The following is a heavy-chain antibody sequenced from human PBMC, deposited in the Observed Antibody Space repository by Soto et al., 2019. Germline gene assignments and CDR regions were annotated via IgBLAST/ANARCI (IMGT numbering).Heavy chain of an antibody. CDR3: ARELLFYDSDGFSWDDAFDI. J-gene: IGHJ3*02. V-gene: IGHV4-30-2*01. CDR1: GCSLSSSAYS. D-gene: IGHD3-22*01. CDR2: IYQSGST. Sequence: SETLSLPCSVSGCSLSSSAYSWSWIRQPPGKGLEWIGFIYQSGSTYYNPSLKSRVTMSLDRPKNQFSLKLSSVTAADTAVYYCARELLFYDSDGFSWDDAFDIWGQGTMVTVSS.